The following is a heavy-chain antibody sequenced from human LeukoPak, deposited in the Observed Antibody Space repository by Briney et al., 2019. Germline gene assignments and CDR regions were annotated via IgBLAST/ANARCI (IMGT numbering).Heavy chain of an antibody. Sequence: GGSLRLSCAASGFTFSSYGMHWVRQAPGKGLEWVAVISYDGSNKYYADSVKGRFTISRDNSKNTLYLQMNSLRAEDTAVYYCAAAPGQGYGMDVWGQGTTVTVSS. CDR2: ISYDGSNK. CDR1: GFTFSSYG. J-gene: IGHJ6*02. V-gene: IGHV3-30*19. CDR3: AAAPGQGYGMDV.